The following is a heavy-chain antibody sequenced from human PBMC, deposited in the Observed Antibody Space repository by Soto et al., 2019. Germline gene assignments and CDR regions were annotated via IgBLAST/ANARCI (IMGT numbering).Heavy chain of an antibody. CDR3: AKDPRYTSGWLS. V-gene: IGHV3-23*01. CDR1: GYTFSSYA. J-gene: IGHJ4*02. CDR2: ISGSGGST. D-gene: IGHD6-19*01. Sequence: GGSLRLSCAASGYTFSSYAMSGVRQAPGKGLEWVSAISGSGGSTYYADSVKGRFTISRDNSKNTLYLQMNSLGAEDTAVYYCAKDPRYTSGWLSWGQGTLVTVSS.